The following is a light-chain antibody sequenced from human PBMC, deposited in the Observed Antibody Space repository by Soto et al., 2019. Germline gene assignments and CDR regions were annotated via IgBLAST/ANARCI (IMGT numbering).Light chain of an antibody. CDR1: QNIGNW. CDR3: QQYNEEPWT. J-gene: IGKJ1*01. Sequence: DIQMTQSPSTLSASVGDRVTITCRASQNIGNWLAWYQQKPGKTPDLLIYDASSLESGVPLRFSGSGSGTEFTLTISSLQTDDSATYDCQQYNEEPWTFGQGTKVEIK. CDR2: DAS. V-gene: IGKV1-5*01.